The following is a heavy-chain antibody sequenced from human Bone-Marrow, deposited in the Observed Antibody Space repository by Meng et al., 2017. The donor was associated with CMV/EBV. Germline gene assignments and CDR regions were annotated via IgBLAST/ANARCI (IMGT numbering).Heavy chain of an antibody. D-gene: IGHD5-12*01. CDR1: GFTFGSYW. J-gene: IGHJ4*02. Sequence: GESLKISCAASGFTFGSYWMSWVRQAPGKGLEWVANIKQDGSEKYYVDSVKGRFTISRDNAKNSLYLQMNSLRAEDTAVYYCARDQNGYDLFDYWGQGTLVTVSS. CDR3: ARDQNGYDLFDY. CDR2: IKQDGSEK. V-gene: IGHV3-7*01.